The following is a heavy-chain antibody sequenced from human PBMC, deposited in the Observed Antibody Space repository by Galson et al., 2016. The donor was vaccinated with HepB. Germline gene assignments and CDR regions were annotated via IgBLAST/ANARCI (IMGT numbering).Heavy chain of an antibody. Sequence: SVKVSCKASGYTFTSYGISWVRQAPGQGLEWMGWISAYNGNTNYAQNLQGRVTMTTDTSTSTAYMELRSLRSDDTAVYYCARDRLWFGELWSGYGMDVWGQGTTVTVSS. J-gene: IGHJ6*02. D-gene: IGHD3-10*01. CDR1: GYTFTSYG. CDR3: ARDRLWFGELWSGYGMDV. CDR2: ISAYNGNT. V-gene: IGHV1-18*01.